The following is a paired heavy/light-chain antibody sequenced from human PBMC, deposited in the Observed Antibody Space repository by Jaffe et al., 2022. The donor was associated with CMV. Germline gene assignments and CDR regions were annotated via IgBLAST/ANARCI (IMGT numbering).Heavy chain of an antibody. CDR1: GYSFTNYA. CDR3: AKGSYQKSGYIGWGPERRGPEVNRFDH. V-gene: IGHV1-3*04. CDR2: INTATGET. J-gene: IGHJ5*02. D-gene: IGHD3-22*01. Sequence: QVHLVQSGSEVTKPGASVRLSCKASGYSFTNYALHWVRQAPGQRLEWMGWINTATGETKYSQKFQDRVTITRDTSASAADMYLSSLSSEDTAVYYCAKGSYQKSGYIGWGPERRGPEVNRFDHWGQGTQVIVSS.
Light chain of an antibody. CDR2: DTY. CDR3: QQYNDWPPS. Sequence: EVVMTQSPGTLSVSPGEGATLSCRASQGISSKLAWYQQKPGQAPRLLIYDTYTRATGIPARFSGSGSGTEFTLTISSLQAEDFAIYSCQQYNDWPPSFGQGTKLEIK. J-gene: IGKJ2*01. V-gene: IGKV3-15*01. CDR1: QGISSK.